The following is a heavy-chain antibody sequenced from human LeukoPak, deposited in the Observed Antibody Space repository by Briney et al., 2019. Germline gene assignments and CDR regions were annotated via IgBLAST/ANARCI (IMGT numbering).Heavy chain of an antibody. Sequence: SETLSLTCAVSGGSISSGGYSWSWIRQPPGKGLESIGYIYHSGSTYYNPSLKSRVTISVDRSKNQFSLKLSSVTAADTAVYYCARGYGDYDPLFDYWGQGTLVTVSS. V-gene: IGHV4-30-2*01. CDR2: IYHSGST. CDR1: GGSISSGGYS. J-gene: IGHJ4*02. CDR3: ARGYGDYDPLFDY. D-gene: IGHD4-17*01.